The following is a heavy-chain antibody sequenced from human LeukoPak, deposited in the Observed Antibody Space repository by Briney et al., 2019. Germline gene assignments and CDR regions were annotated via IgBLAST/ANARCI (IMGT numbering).Heavy chain of an antibody. J-gene: IGHJ4*02. Sequence: GGSLRLSCAASGFVFSNYDVHWVRQAPGEGLEWLAYNSEDGGSNFYADSVKGRFTASRDNSRNTVYLQMNSLRPEDTAIYYCARDLMWLVDYWGQGTLVTVSS. CDR1: GFVFSNYD. V-gene: IGHV3-30*03. CDR2: NSEDGGSN. CDR3: ARDLMWLVDY. D-gene: IGHD6-19*01.